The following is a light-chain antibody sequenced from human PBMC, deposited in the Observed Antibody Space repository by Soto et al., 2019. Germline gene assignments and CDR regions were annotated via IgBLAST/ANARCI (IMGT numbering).Light chain of an antibody. CDR1: QCISSY. J-gene: IGKJ1*01. CDR3: QQYYSYPRT. CDR2: AAS. Sequence: AIRMTQSPSSFSASTGDNITITCLASQCISSYLAWYHQKPGKAPKLLIYAASTLQSGVPSRFSGSGSGTDFTLTISCLQSEDFATYDCQQYYSYPRTFGQGTKVDI. V-gene: IGKV1-8*01.